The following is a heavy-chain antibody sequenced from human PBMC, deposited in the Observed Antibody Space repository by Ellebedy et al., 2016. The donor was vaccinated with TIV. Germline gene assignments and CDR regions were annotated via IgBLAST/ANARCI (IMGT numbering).Heavy chain of an antibody. CDR1: GYTFTSYF. D-gene: IGHD6-19*01. V-gene: IGHV1-46*04. CDR3: AKARSSGWLHTPDY. Sequence: AASVKVSCKASGYTFTSYFMHWVRQAPGQGLEWMGIINPSVGSTTYAHKLQGRVTMTRDTSTSTVYMELSSLRSEDTAVYYCAKARSSGWLHTPDYWGQGTLVTVSS. CDR2: INPSVGST. J-gene: IGHJ4*02.